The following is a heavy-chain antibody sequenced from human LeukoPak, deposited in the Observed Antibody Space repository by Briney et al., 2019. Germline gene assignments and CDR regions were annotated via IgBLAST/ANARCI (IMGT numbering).Heavy chain of an antibody. Sequence: GGSLRLSCAASGFTFSDYWIHWVRQAPGKGLVWVSRINTDGSITNYADSVKGRFSISRDNAKNTLYLQMSSLRAEETAVYYCARDRGPRTGFMVREAYDYWGQGTLVTVSS. D-gene: IGHD3-10*01. J-gene: IGHJ4*02. V-gene: IGHV3-74*01. CDR1: GFTFSDYW. CDR2: INTDGSIT. CDR3: ARDRGPRTGFMVREAYDY.